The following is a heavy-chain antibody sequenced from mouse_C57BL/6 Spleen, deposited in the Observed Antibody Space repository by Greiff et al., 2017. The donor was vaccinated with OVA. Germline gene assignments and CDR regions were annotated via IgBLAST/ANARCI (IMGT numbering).Heavy chain of an antibody. D-gene: IGHD4-1*01. CDR1: GFTFTDYY. CDR2: IRNKANGYTT. V-gene: IGHV7-3*01. J-gene: IGHJ4*01. Sequence: EVHLVESGGGLVQPGGSLSLSCAASGFTFTDYYMSWVRQPPGKALEWLGFIRNKANGYTTEYSASVKGRFIISRDNSQSSRVLQMNALGAEDSATYYCASLNWDGYYAMDYWGQGTSVTVSS. CDR3: ASLNWDGYYAMDY.